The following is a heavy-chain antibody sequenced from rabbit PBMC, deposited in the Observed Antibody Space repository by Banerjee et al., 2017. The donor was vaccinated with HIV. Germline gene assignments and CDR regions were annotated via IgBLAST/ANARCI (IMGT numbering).Heavy chain of an antibody. CDR3: ARGLGYASL. CDR2: IYAGSGGDT. CDR1: GFSFSSSYY. Sequence: QSLEESGGDLVKPGASLTLTCTASGFSFSSSYYMCWVRQAPGKGLEWIACIYAGSGGDTYYASWAKGRFTISKTSSTTVTLQMTSLTAADTATYFCARGLGYASLWGPGTLVTVS. J-gene: IGHJ4*01. V-gene: IGHV1S40*01. D-gene: IGHD1-1*01.